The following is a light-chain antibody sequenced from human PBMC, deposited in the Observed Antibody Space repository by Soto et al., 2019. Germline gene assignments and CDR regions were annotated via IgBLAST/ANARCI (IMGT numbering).Light chain of an antibody. CDR3: QQRSNWPIT. V-gene: IGKV3-11*01. J-gene: IGKJ5*01. CDR2: DAS. CDR1: KSVRNY. Sequence: EIVLTLSPAPLSLSPGERVTLSCRSSKSVRNYFAWYQQKPGQAPRLLIYDASNRATGVPARFSGSGSGTDFTLNISSLEHEDFAIYYCQQRSNWPITFGQGTRLDIK.